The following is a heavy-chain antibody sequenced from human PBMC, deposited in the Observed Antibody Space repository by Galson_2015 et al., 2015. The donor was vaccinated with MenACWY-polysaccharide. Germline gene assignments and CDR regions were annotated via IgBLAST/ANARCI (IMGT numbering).Heavy chain of an antibody. CDR1: GFNFGDYG. D-gene: IGHD3-22*01. V-gene: IGHV3-49*03. CDR3: ARFSAYAHDSSRSSAAMDL. Sequence: SLRLSCAASGFNFGDYGMIWIRQAPGRGLEWISLIRSKAYGGTPESAASVKGRFTMTRDDSKRIAYLQMNSLNTEDTAVSYCARFSAYAHDSSRSSAAMDLWGLAPMVTV. CDR2: IRSKAYGGTP. J-gene: IGHJ3*01.